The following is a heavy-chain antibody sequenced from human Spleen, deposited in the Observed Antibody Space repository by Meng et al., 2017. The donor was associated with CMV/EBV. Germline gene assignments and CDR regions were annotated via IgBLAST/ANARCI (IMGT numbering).Heavy chain of an antibody. Sequence: GESLKISCEVSGFTFTSYWMTWVRQAPGKGLECVANINQDGSEQHYVDSVKGRFTVSRDNAKSSLSLQMNSLRADDTAVYYCARVRPLQEYYYYYYGLDVWGQGTTVTVSS. CDR1: GFTFTSYW. J-gene: IGHJ6*02. D-gene: IGHD5-24*01. CDR3: ARVRPLQEYYYYYYGLDV. CDR2: INQDGSEQ. V-gene: IGHV3-7*01.